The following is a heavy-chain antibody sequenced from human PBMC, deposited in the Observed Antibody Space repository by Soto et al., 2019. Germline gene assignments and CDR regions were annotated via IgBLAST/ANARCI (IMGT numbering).Heavy chain of an antibody. J-gene: IGHJ4*02. D-gene: IGHD3-22*01. CDR2: IKSDGSAT. CDR3: ARGGGDRYDGNGYLGRH. CDR1: GFTFSSYW. Sequence: EVQLVESGGGLVQPGESLTLSCAASGFTFSSYWMHWLRQAPGKGLVWVSRIKSDGSATYYADSVKGRLTISRDHAKYTLYLQTNSLRVEDTAVYFCARGGGDRYDGNGYLGRHWGQGSLVTVSS. V-gene: IGHV3-74*01.